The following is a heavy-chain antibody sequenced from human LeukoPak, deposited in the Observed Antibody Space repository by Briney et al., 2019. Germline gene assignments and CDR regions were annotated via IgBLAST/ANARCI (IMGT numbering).Heavy chain of an antibody. J-gene: IGHJ5*02. CDR1: GFTFSSYG. D-gene: IGHD1-26*01. CDR2: IRYDGSNK. V-gene: IGHV3-30*02. Sequence: AGGSLRLSCAASGFTFSSYGMHWVRQAPGKGLEWVAFIRYDGSNKYYADSVKGRFTISRDNSKNTLYLQMNSLRAEDTAVYYCAKTTFSGSYVNWFDPWGQGTLVTVSS. CDR3: AKTTFSGSYVNWFDP.